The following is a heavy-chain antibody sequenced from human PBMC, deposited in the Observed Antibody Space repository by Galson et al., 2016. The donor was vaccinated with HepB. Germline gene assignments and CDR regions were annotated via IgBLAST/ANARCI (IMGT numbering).Heavy chain of an antibody. Sequence: SLRLSCAASGFTFSNYAMNWVRQAPGKGLEWVSMITTTGGSTYYADSVKGRFTISRDSAKNSLYLQMNSLRAEDTAVYYCASRHSGWYYFDYWGQGTLVTVSS. J-gene: IGHJ4*02. V-gene: IGHV3-21*01. CDR3: ASRHSGWYYFDY. D-gene: IGHD6-19*01. CDR1: GFTFSNYA. CDR2: ITTTGGST.